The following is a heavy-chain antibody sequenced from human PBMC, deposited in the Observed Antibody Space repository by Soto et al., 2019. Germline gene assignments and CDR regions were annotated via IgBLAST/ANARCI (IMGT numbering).Heavy chain of an antibody. Sequence: EVQLVESGGGLVQPGGSLRLSCAASGFTFSSYSMNWVRQAPGKGLEWVSYISSSSSTIYYADSVKGRFTISRDNAKNSLYLQMTSLRDEDTAVYYCARDLGYRFGVALWGQGTLVTVSS. V-gene: IGHV3-48*02. CDR2: ISSSSSTI. D-gene: IGHD3-3*01. CDR1: GFTFSSYS. CDR3: ARDLGYRFGVAL. J-gene: IGHJ4*02.